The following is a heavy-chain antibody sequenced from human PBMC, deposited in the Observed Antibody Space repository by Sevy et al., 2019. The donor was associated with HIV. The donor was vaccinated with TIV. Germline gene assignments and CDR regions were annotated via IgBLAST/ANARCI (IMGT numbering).Heavy chain of an antibody. J-gene: IGHJ4*02. CDR1: GFTFSGSA. D-gene: IGHD3-9*01. CDR2: IRSRVNSHAT. Sequence: GGSLRLSCAASGFTFSGSAMHWVRQASGKGLEWVGRIRSRVNSHATAYAASVKGRFTISRDDSENTAFLQMSSLKTDDPAVYYCTASMKTDVLRYFDWLEEPPFDHWGQGTLVTVSS. V-gene: IGHV3-73*01. CDR3: TASMKTDVLRYFDWLEEPPFDH.